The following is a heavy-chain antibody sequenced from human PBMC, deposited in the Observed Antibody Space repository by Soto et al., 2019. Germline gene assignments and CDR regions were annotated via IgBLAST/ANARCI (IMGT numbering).Heavy chain of an antibody. J-gene: IGHJ4*02. CDR2: INAGNGNT. V-gene: IGHV1-3*01. Sequence: ASVKVSCKASGYTFTSYDMHWVRQAPGQRLEWMGWINAGNGNTKYSQKFQGRVTITRDTSASTAYMELSSLRSEDTAVYYCALKGRGNHVSFHYWGQGTLGTRSS. D-gene: IGHD1-26*01. CDR3: ALKGRGNHVSFHY. CDR1: GYTFTSYD.